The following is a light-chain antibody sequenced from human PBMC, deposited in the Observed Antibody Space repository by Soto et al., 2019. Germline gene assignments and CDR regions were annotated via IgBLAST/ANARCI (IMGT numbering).Light chain of an antibody. J-gene: IGLJ2*01. CDR3: SSYTSSIL. CDR1: SSDVGGYNY. CDR2: DVS. V-gene: IGLV2-14*01. Sequence: QSVLTQPASVSGSPGQSITISCTGTSSDVGGYNYVSWYQQHPGKAPKLMIYDVSNRPSGVSNRFSGSKSGNTASLTISGLQVEDEADYYCSSYTSSILFGGGTKLTVL.